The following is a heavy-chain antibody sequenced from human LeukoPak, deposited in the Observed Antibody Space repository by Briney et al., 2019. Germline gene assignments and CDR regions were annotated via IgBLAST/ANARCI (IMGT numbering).Heavy chain of an antibody. CDR3: AREGRYCSGGSCYDWFDP. CDR1: GFTFSSYA. CDR2: ISYDGSNK. Sequence: PGGSLRLSCAASGFTFSSYAMHWVRQAPGKGLEWVAVISYDGSNKYYADSVKGRFTISRDNSKNTLYLQMNNLRAEDTAVYYCAREGRYCSGGSCYDWFDPWGQGTLVTVSS. V-gene: IGHV3-30*04. D-gene: IGHD2-15*01. J-gene: IGHJ5*02.